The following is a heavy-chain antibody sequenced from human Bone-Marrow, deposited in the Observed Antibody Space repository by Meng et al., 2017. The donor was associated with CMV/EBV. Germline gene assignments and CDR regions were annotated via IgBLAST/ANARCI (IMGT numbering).Heavy chain of an antibody. Sequence: ASVKVSCKASGYTFTSYDINWVRQATGQGLEWMGWMNPNSGNTGYAQKFQGRVTITRNTSISTAYMELSSLRSEDTAVYYCARGPCVSSRGSTSCNGDGMDVWGQGTTVTVSS. CDR3: ARGPCVSSRGSTSCNGDGMDV. V-gene: IGHV1-8*03. CDR1: GYTFTSYD. J-gene: IGHJ6*02. CDR2: MNPNSGNT. D-gene: IGHD2-2*01.